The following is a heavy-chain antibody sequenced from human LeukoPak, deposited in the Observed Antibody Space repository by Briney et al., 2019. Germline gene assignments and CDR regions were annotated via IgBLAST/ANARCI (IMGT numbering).Heavy chain of an antibody. Sequence: GGSLRLSCAASVFTFDDYAMHWVRQAPGKGLEGVSGISWNSGSIGYTDSVKGRFTISRDNAKNSLYLQMNSLRAEDTALYYCAKGIAAAGIDDYFDYWGQGTLVTVSS. D-gene: IGHD6-13*01. CDR2: ISWNSGSI. CDR3: AKGIAAAGIDDYFDY. J-gene: IGHJ4*02. CDR1: VFTFDDYA. V-gene: IGHV3-9*01.